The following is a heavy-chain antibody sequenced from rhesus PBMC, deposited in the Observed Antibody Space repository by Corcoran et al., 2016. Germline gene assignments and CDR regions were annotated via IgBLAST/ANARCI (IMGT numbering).Heavy chain of an antibody. J-gene: IGHJ2*01. CDR3: ARGLEPSWGYWYFDL. D-gene: IGHD1-1*01. CDR1: GGSISSNY. CDR2: IRSGGST. Sequence: QVQLQQWGEGLVKPSETLSLTCAVYGGSISSNYWSWIRQPPGKGLEWIGRIRSGGSTNHNPPLKSTVTISIDTPKNQFSLKLSSGTAADTAVYYCARGLEPSWGYWYFDLWGPGTPITISS. V-gene: IGHV4-160*01.